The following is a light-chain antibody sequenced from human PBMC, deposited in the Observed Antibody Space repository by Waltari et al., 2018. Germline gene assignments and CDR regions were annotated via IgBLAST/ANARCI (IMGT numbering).Light chain of an antibody. CDR2: KAS. CDR1: QRISYW. CDR3: QQYNTYPAT. J-gene: IGKJ2*01. V-gene: IGKV1-5*03. Sequence: DIQMTQSPSSLSASVGDRVTITCRASQRISYWLAWYQQKPGKAPKLLVYKASSLESGVSSRFSGIVSGTEYTLTISSLQPDYFATYYCQQYNTYPATFGQGTKVEIK.